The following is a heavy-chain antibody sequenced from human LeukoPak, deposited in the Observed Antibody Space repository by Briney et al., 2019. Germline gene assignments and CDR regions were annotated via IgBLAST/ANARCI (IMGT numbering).Heavy chain of an antibody. Sequence: GGSLRLSCAASAFSFSTYAMSWVRQAPGKGLEWVSTISNGGGSKYYADSVRGRFTISRDNSKNTLFLQMNSLRVEDTAVYYCAKLWTGTTIPHFLDYWGQGTLVTVS. CDR3: AKLWTGTTIPHFLDY. CDR2: ISNGGGSK. V-gene: IGHV3-23*01. J-gene: IGHJ4*02. D-gene: IGHD1-7*01. CDR1: AFSFSTYA.